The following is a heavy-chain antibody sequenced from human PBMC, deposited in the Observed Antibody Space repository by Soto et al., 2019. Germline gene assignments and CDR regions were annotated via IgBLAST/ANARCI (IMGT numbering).Heavy chain of an antibody. D-gene: IGHD6-6*01. CDR1: GGSFSGYY. Sequence: SETLSLTCAVYGGSFSGYYWSWIRQPPGKGLEWIGEINHSGSTNYNPSLKSRVTISVDTSKNQFSLKLSSVTAADTAVYYCARGRGIAARPGYYFDYWGQGTLVTVSS. CDR2: INHSGST. V-gene: IGHV4-34*01. J-gene: IGHJ4*02. CDR3: ARGRGIAARPGYYFDY.